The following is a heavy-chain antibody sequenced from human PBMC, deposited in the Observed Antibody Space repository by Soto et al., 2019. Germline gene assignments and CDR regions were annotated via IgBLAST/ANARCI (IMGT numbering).Heavy chain of an antibody. CDR1: GFTFSNYW. Sequence: EVQLVESGGGLVQPGGSLRLSCAASGFTFSNYWMSWVRQATGKGLEWVANIKEDGSERNYVDSVKGRLTISRDNAKNSLYLQLNRLRAEDTAVYYCARAGSENDYWGQGTLVTVSS. CDR3: ARAGSENDY. CDR2: IKEDGSER. D-gene: IGHD3-10*01. V-gene: IGHV3-7*05. J-gene: IGHJ4*02.